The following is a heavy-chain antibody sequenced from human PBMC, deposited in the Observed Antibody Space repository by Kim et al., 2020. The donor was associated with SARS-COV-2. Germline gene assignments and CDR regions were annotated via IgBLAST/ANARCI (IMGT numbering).Heavy chain of an antibody. CDR3: ARHVGSYGDYGSHNWYFDL. D-gene: IGHD4-17*01. CDR2: IYYSGST. V-gene: IGHV4-39*01. CDR1: GGSISSSSYY. Sequence: SETLSLTCTVSGGSISSSSYYWGWIRQPPGKGLEWIGSIYYSGSTYYNPSLKSRVTISVDTSKNQFSLKLSSVTAADTAVYYCARHVGSYGDYGSHNWYFDLWGRGTLVSVSS. J-gene: IGHJ2*01.